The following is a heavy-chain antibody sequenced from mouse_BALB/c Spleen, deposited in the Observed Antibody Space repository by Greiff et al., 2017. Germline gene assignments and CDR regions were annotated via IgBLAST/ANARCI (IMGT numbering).Heavy chain of an antibody. CDR1: GYTFTDYE. CDR2: IDPETGGT. Sequence: QVHLQQSGAELVRPGASVTLSCKASGYTFTDYEMHWVKQTPVHGLEWIGAIDPETGGTAYNQKFKGKATLTADKSSSTAYMELRSLTSEDSAVYYCTREKELLRAYFDYWGQGTTLTVSS. V-gene: IGHV1-15*01. J-gene: IGHJ2*01. CDR3: TREKELLRAYFDY. D-gene: IGHD1-1*01.